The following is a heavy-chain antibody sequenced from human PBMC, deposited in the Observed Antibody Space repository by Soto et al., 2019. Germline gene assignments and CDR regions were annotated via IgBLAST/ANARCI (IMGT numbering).Heavy chain of an antibody. V-gene: IGHV1-69*13. CDR3: AREGANYDFWSGPISPQYYYYGMDV. CDR1: GGTFSSYA. D-gene: IGHD3-3*01. J-gene: IGHJ6*02. CDR2: IIPIFGTA. Sequence: GASVKVSCKASGGTFSSYAISWVRQAPGQGLEWMGGIIPIFGTANYAQKFQGRVTITADESTSTAYMELSSLRSEDTAVYYCAREGANYDFWSGPISPQYYYYGMDVWGQGXTVTVYS.